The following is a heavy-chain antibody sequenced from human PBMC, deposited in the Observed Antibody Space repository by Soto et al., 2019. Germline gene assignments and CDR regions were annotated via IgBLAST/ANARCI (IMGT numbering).Heavy chain of an antibody. CDR2: IFNNGIT. V-gene: IGHV4-59*08. CDR3: ARFSGYLTDSFDI. CDR1: GGSISSYY. Sequence: SETLSLTCNVSGGSISSYYWSWIRQPPGKGLEWIGYIFNNGITNYNPSLKSRVTVSVDTSKNQFSLKLSSVTAADTAVYYCARFSGYLTDSFDIWGQGPMVTVSS. D-gene: IGHD5-12*01. J-gene: IGHJ3*02.